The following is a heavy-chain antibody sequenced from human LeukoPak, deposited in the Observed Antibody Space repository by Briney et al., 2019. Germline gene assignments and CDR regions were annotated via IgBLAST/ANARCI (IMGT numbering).Heavy chain of an antibody. CDR2: IYPGDSDT. V-gene: IGHV5-51*01. J-gene: IGHJ4*02. Sequence: GESLKISCKGSGYSFASYWIAWVRQMPGEGLEWMGIIYPGDSDTRYSSSFQGQVTISADKSISTAYLQWSSLKASETAMYYCARVATGSDYWGQGTLVTVSS. D-gene: IGHD4-17*01. CDR1: GYSFASYW. CDR3: ARVATGSDY.